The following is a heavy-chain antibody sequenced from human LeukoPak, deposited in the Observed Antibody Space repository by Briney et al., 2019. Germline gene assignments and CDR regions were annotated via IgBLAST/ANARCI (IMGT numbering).Heavy chain of an antibody. CDR2: MNPNSGNT. D-gene: IGHD2-8*01. CDR1: GYTFTSYD. V-gene: IGHV1-8*01. Sequence: ASVKVSCKASGYTFTSYDINWVRQATGQGLEGMGWMNPNSGNTGYAQKFQGRVTMTRNTSISTAYMELNSLRSEDTAVYYCARAPGVYYYYYYMDVWGKGTTVTISS. CDR3: ARAPGVYYYYYYMDV. J-gene: IGHJ6*03.